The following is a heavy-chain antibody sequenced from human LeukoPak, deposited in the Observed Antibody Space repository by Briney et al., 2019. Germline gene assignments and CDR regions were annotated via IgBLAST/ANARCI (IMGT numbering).Heavy chain of an antibody. Sequence: GSLRLSCAASGFTFSSYAMNWVRQAPGKGLEWVSAISGSGGSTYYADSVKGRFTISRDNSKNTLYLQMNSLRAEDTAVYYCAKDLYDRSWYLLFGRLTNYYYYYGMDVWGQGTTVTVSS. J-gene: IGHJ6*02. D-gene: IGHD6-13*01. V-gene: IGHV3-23*01. CDR3: AKDLYDRSWYLLFGRLTNYYYYYGMDV. CDR2: ISGSGGST. CDR1: GFTFSSYA.